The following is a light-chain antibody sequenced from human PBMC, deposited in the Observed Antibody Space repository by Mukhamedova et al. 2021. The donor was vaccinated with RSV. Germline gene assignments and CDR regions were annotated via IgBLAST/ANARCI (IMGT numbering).Light chain of an antibody. CDR3: QQYADVPPLT. CDR2: DAS. CDR1: SSY. J-gene: IGKJ4*01. V-gene: IGKV1-33*01. Sequence: SSYKQWYQRRVHGKAPKLLIYDASHLQTGVPSRFSGTGFGTQFTLTISSLQPEDIATYYCQQYADVPPLTFGGGTKVDIK.